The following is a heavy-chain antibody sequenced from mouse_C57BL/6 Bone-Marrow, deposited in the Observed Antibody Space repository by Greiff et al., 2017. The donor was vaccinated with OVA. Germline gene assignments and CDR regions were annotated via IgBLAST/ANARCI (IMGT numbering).Heavy chain of an antibody. V-gene: IGHV1-81*01. CDR2: IYPRSGNT. CDR1: GYTFTSYG. Sequence: QVQLQQSGAELARPGASVKLSCKASGYTFTSYGISWVKQRTGQGLEWIGEIYPRSGNTYYNEKFKGKATLNADKSSSTAYMELRSLTSEDSAVYFCARSPYYGSSYRYYAMDYWGQGTSVTVSS. J-gene: IGHJ4*01. CDR3: ARSPYYGSSYRYYAMDY. D-gene: IGHD1-1*01.